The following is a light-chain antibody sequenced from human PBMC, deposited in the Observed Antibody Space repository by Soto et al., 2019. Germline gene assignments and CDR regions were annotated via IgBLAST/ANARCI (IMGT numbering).Light chain of an antibody. CDR3: QQRRNFYT. Sequence: EIVLTQSPATLSLSPGERAALSCRASQSVDGYLGWYQQKPGQAPRLLIYDASNRAAGIPARFSGSGSGTDFTLTISSLEPEDFAVYYCQQRRNFYTFGQGTKLEIK. V-gene: IGKV3-11*01. CDR2: DAS. J-gene: IGKJ2*01. CDR1: QSVDGY.